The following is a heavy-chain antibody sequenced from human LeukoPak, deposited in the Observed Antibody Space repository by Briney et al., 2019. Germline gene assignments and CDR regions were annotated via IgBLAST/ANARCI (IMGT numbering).Heavy chain of an antibody. V-gene: IGHV3-23*01. CDR2: ISGSGDST. CDR1: GFTFSSYA. D-gene: IGHD2-2*01. Sequence: PGGSLRLSCAAPGFTFSSYAVSWVRQAPGKGLEWVSAISGSGDSTYYADSVKGRFTISRDNSKNTLYLQMNSLRVEDTAVYYCAKAPGPAAVGGFDYWGQGTLVTVSS. J-gene: IGHJ4*02. CDR3: AKAPGPAAVGGFDY.